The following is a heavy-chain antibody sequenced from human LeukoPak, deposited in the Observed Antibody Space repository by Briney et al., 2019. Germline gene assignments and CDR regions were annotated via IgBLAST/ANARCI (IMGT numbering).Heavy chain of an antibody. J-gene: IGHJ6*02. V-gene: IGHV1-69*13. CDR1: GGTFSTFA. CDR3: ARPYKRQLVHNYYYAMDV. D-gene: IGHD1-1*01. Sequence: ASVTVSCKASGGTFSTFAISWVRQAPGQGLEWLGGIIPVFTTTHYAQKFQGRVTITADVSTNTVYMELSSLRSDDTAVYYCARPYKRQLVHNYYYAMDVWGQGTTVTVSS. CDR2: IIPVFTTT.